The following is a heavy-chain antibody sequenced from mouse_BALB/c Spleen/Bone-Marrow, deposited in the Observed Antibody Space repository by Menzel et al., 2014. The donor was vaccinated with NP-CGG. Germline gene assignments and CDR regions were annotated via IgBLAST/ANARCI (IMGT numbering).Heavy chain of an antibody. Sequence: VQLKESGPELVKPGASVKISCKTSGYTFTDYTMHWVKQSHGKSLEWIGHINPNIGGTNYNQKFKGKATLTLDKSSRTAYMDLRSLTSEDSAVYYCTRSRYGVYWGQGTTLTVSS. CDR1: GYTFTDYT. CDR3: TRSRYGVY. J-gene: IGHJ2*01. CDR2: INPNIGGT. V-gene: IGHV1-18*01. D-gene: IGHD2-14*01.